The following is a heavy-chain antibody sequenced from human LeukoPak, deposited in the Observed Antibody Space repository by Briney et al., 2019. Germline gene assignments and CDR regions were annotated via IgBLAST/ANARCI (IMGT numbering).Heavy chain of an antibody. CDR3: ASYGSGSDYNARWLDP. D-gene: IGHD3-10*01. CDR1: GGSISSSSYY. J-gene: IGHJ5*02. CDR2: IYYSGSS. Sequence: SETLSLTCTVSGGSISSSSYYWGWIRQPPGKGLEWIGYIYYSGSSNYNPSLKGRVTMSVDTSKNQFSLKLTSVTAADTAVYYCASYGSGSDYNARWLDPWGQGTLVTVSS. V-gene: IGHV4-61*05.